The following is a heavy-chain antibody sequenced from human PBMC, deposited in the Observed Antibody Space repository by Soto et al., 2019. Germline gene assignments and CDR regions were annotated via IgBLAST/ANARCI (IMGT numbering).Heavy chain of an antibody. CDR3: AIGVLVAATHDYYYGMDV. CDR1: GYTFTGYY. CDR2: IIPILGIA. D-gene: IGHD2-15*01. V-gene: IGHV1-69*04. J-gene: IGHJ6*02. Sequence: GASVKVSCKASGYTFTGYYMHWVRQAPGQGLEWMGRIIPILGIANYAQKFQGRVTITADKSTSTAYMELSSLRSEDTAVYYCAIGVLVAATHDYYYGMDVWGQGTTVTVSS.